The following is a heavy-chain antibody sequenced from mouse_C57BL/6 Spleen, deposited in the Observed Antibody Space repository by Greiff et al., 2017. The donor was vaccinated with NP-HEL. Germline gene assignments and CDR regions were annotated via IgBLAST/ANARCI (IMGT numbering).Heavy chain of an antibody. CDR1: GYAFTNYL. V-gene: IGHV1-54*01. CDR3: ARTGRDYYDYDVRCAY. CDR2: INPGSGGT. J-gene: IGHJ3*01. D-gene: IGHD2-4*01. Sequence: QVQLQQSGAELVRPGTSVKVSCKASGYAFTNYLIEWVKQRPGQGLEWIGVINPGSGGTNYNEKFKGKATLTADKSSSTAYMQLSSLTSEDSAVYCCARTGRDYYDYDVRCAYWGQGTLVTVSA.